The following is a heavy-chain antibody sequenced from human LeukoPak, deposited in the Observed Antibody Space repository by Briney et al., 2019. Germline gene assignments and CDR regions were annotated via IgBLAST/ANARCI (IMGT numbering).Heavy chain of an antibody. V-gene: IGHV1-69*13. J-gene: IGHJ4*02. Sequence: SVKVSCKASGGTFSSYAISWVRQAPGQGLEWMGGIIPIFGTANYAQKFQGRVTITADESTSTAYMELSSLRSEGTAVYYCARARTLGGPADYWGQGTLVTVSS. D-gene: IGHD3-16*01. CDR1: GGTFSSYA. CDR3: ARARTLGGPADY. CDR2: IIPIFGTA.